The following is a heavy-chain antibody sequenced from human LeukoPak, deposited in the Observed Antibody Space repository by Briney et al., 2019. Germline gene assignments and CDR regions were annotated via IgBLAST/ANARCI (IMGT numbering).Heavy chain of an antibody. CDR1: GFTFSSYW. CDR2: IKQDGSEK. CDR3: ARGHHYYDSSAYYY. Sequence: GGSLRLSCAASGFTFSSYWMSWVRQAPGKGLEWVANIKQDGSEKYYLDSVKGRFTISRDNANNSLYLQMNSLRAEDTAVYFCARGHHYYDSSAYYYWGQGTLVTVSS. V-gene: IGHV3-7*05. J-gene: IGHJ4*02. D-gene: IGHD3-22*01.